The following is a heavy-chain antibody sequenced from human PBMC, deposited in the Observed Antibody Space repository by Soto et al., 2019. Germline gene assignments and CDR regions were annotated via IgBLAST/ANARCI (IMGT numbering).Heavy chain of an antibody. CDR3: ARAQSGFDFDY. CDR2: INPSASNT. V-gene: IGHV1-46*01. J-gene: IGHJ4*02. Sequence: QVQLVQSGAEVKKPGASVKVSCKASGYTFTTYYIHWVRQAPGQGLEWMGIINPSASNTRYAQKFQGRVTMTRDTSTSTVYMELSSLRSEDTAVYHCARAQSGFDFDYWGQGTLVTVSS. D-gene: IGHD3-3*01. CDR1: GYTFTTYY.